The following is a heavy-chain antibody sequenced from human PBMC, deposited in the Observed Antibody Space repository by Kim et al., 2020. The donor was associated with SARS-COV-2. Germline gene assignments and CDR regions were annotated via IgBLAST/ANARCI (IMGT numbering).Heavy chain of an antibody. CDR1: GGSISSYY. CDR2: IYYSGST. V-gene: IGHV4-59*08. CDR3: ARQDHYYDSSGSYYFDY. D-gene: IGHD3-22*01. J-gene: IGHJ4*02. Sequence: ETLSLTCTVSGGSISSYYWSWIRQPPGKGLEWIGYIYYSGSTNYNPSLKSRVTISVDTSKNQFSLKLSSVTAADTAVYYCARQDHYYDSSGSYYFDYWGQGTLVTVSS.